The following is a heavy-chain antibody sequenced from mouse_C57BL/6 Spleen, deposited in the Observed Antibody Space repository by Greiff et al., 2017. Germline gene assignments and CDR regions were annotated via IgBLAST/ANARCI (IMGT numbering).Heavy chain of an antibody. Sequence: VQLQQSGAELVRPGASVKLSCPASGFNIKDDYMHWVKQRPEQGLEWIGWIDPENGDTEYASKFQGKATITADTSSNTAYLQLSSLTSEDTAVYYCTDGSSLYYYAMDYWGQGTSVTVSA. J-gene: IGHJ4*01. V-gene: IGHV14-4*01. CDR1: GFNIKDDY. CDR2: IDPENGDT. D-gene: IGHD1-1*01. CDR3: TDGSSLYYYAMDY.